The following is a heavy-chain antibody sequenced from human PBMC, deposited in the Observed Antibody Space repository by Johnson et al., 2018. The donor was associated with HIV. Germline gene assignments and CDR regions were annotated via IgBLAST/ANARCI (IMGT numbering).Heavy chain of an antibody. D-gene: IGHD2-21*01. CDR2: IKQDGSEK. CDR1: GFTFSSYW. V-gene: IGHV3-7*02. Sequence: VQLVESGGGLVQPGGSLRLSCAASGFTFSSYWMSWVRQTPGKGLEWVANIKQDGSEKYYVDSVMGRFTISRDNVQNSMLLQMNSLRADDTAVYFCVRRMVVGYVAFDIWGQGTMVSVSS. CDR3: VRRMVVGYVAFDI. J-gene: IGHJ3*02.